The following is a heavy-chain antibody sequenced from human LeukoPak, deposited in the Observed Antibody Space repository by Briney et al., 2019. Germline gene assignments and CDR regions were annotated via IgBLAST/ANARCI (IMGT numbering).Heavy chain of an antibody. Sequence: SETLSLTCAVYGGSFSDYYWSWIRQPPGKGLEWIGEINHSGSTNYNPSLKSRVTISVDTSKNQFSLKLSSVTAADTAVYYCARGRRGSYYFNWFDPWGQGTLVTVSS. CDR2: INHSGST. V-gene: IGHV4-34*01. J-gene: IGHJ5*02. CDR3: ARGRRGSYYFNWFDP. D-gene: IGHD3-10*01. CDR1: GGSFSDYY.